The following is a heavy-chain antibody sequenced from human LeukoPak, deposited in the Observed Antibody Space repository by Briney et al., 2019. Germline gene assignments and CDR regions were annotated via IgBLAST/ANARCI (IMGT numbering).Heavy chain of an antibody. Sequence: ASVKVSCKASGYTFTSYAISWVRQAPGQGLEWMGGIIPIFGTANYAQKFQGRVTITADKSTSTAYMELSSLRSEDTAVYYCARRRWVSALGDGFGEPSHYYYYYMDVWGKGTTVTVSS. CDR1: GYTFTSYA. J-gene: IGHJ6*03. CDR2: IIPIFGTA. V-gene: IGHV1-69*06. D-gene: IGHD3-10*01. CDR3: ARRRWVSALGDGFGEPSHYYYYYMDV.